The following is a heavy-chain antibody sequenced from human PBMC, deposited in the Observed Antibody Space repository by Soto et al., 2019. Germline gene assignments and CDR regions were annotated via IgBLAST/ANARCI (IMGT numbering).Heavy chain of an antibody. CDR2: ISGSGGST. Sequence: EVQLLESGGGLVQPGGSLRLSCAASGFTFSSYAMSWVRQAPGKGLEWVSAISGSGGSTYYADSVKGRFTISRDNSKNTLYLKMNSLRAEDTAVYYCAKDTAMAKDFDYWGQGTLVTVSS. D-gene: IGHD5-18*01. J-gene: IGHJ4*02. V-gene: IGHV3-23*01. CDR3: AKDTAMAKDFDY. CDR1: GFTFSSYA.